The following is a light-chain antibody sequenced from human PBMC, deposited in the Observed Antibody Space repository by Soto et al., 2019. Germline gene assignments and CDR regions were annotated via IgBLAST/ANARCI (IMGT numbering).Light chain of an antibody. J-gene: IGKJ4*01. CDR3: QHYDGSLT. CDR1: QTISSSY. Sequence: EIVLTQSPHTLSLSPGERASLSCRTSQTISSSYFAWYQQKPGQSPRLLVYAASIRAPGIPDRFSGSGSGADFTITISRMEPADFAVYYCQHYDGSLTFGGGTRVEIK. CDR2: AAS. V-gene: IGKV3-20*01.